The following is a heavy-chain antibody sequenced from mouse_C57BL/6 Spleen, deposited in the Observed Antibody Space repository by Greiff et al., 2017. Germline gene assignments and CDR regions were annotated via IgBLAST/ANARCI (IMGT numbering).Heavy chain of an antibody. D-gene: IGHD3-2*02. CDR2: IDPSDSYT. J-gene: IGHJ2*01. Sequence: QVQLQQPGAELVMPGASVKLSCKASGYTFTSYWMHWVKQRPGQGLEWIGEIDPSDSYTNYNQKFKGKSTLTVDKSSSTAYMQLSSLTSEDSAVYYCAIKTAHATRYCGQGTTLTVSS. V-gene: IGHV1-69*01. CDR1: GYTFTSYW. CDR3: AIKTAHATRY.